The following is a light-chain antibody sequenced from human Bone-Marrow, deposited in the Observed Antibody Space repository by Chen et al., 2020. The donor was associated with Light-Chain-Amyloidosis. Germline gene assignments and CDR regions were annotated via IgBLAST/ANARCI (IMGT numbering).Light chain of an antibody. CDR2: DYS. CDR1: NIGSTS. J-gene: IGLJ3*02. V-gene: IGLV3-21*02. Sequence: SYVLTQPSSVSVAPGQTATIACGGNNIGSTSVHWYQQTPGQDPLLVVYDYSDRPSVIPERLSGSNSGNTATLTISRVEAGDEADYYCQVWDRSSDRPVFGGGTKLTVL. CDR3: QVWDRSSDRPV.